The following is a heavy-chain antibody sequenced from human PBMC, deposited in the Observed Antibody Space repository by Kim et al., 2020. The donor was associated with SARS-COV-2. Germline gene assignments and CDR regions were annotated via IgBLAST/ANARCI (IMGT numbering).Heavy chain of an antibody. V-gene: IGHV1-3*01. CDR2: INAATGNT. CDR1: GYSFSNYA. Sequence: ASVKVSCKASGYSFSNYAMQWVRQAPGQRLEWMGWINAATGNTTYSQNFQGRVTITRDTSASAVYMELSSLRSEDTAVYYCARETTEGWTRFSFYFGMDVWGQGTTVTVSS. J-gene: IGHJ6*02. CDR3: ARETTEGWTRFSFYFGMDV. D-gene: IGHD1-1*01.